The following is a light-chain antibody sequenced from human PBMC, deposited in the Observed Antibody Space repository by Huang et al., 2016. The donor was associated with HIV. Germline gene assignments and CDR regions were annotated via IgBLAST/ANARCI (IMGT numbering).Light chain of an antibody. CDR3: QQYHNWPPFT. V-gene: IGKV3-15*01. Sequence: EIVMTPSPATLSVSPGERATLSCRASQSVNNNLAWYQQKPGQAPRLLIYGASTRATAVAARFSGSGSGTEFTLTISGLQSEDSAVYYCQQYHNWPPFTFGQGTKLEIK. CDR1: QSVNNN. J-gene: IGKJ2*01. CDR2: GAS.